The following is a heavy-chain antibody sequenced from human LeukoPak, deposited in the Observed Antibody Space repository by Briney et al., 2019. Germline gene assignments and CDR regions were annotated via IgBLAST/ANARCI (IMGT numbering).Heavy chain of an antibody. D-gene: IGHD3-10*01. Sequence: ASVKVSCKASGYTFTGYYMHWVRQAPGQGLEWMGWINPNSGGTNYAQKFQGRVTMTRDTSISTADMELSRLRSDDTAVYSCARGGSGKKYGMDVWGQGTTVTVSS. V-gene: IGHV1-2*02. CDR2: INPNSGGT. J-gene: IGHJ6*02. CDR3: ARGGSGKKYGMDV. CDR1: GYTFTGYY.